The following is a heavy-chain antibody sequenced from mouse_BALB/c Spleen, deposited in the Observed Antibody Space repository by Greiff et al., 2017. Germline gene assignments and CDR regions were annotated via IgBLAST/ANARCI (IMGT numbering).Heavy chain of an antibody. CDR3: ARSDGTYAMDY. CDR1: CYTFTSYW. Sequence: QVQLQQPGAELVKPGASVKLSCKASCYTFTSYWMHWVKQRPGQGLEWIGEIDPSDSYTNYNQKFKGKATLTVDKSSSTAYMQLSSLTSEDSAVYYCARSDGTYAMDYWGQGTSVTVSS. V-gene: IGHV1-69*02. D-gene: IGHD2-3*01. J-gene: IGHJ4*01. CDR2: IDPSDSYT.